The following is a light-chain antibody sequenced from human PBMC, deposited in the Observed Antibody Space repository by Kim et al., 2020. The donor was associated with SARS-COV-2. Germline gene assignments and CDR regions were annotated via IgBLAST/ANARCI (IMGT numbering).Light chain of an antibody. Sequence: DIQMTQSPSSLSASVGDRVTITCRASQSISSYLNWYQQKPGKAPNLLIYAASSLQSGVPSRFSGSGSGTDFTLTISSLQPEDFATYYCQQSYSIFGTFGQGTKVDIK. J-gene: IGKJ1*01. CDR2: AAS. V-gene: IGKV1-39*01. CDR3: QQSYSIFGT. CDR1: QSISSY.